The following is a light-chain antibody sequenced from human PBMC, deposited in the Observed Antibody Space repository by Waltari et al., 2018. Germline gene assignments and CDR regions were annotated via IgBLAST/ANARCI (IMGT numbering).Light chain of an antibody. J-gene: IGLJ3*02. CDR1: SSDVGGSNF. V-gene: IGLV2-11*01. Sequence: QSALTQPRPVSGSPGQSVTISCTGTSSDVGGSNFVSWYQQYPGKAPKLVIYYVNRRPSTVPNRFSGSKDGNTASLISSGLQTEDEADYYCCSYAGYYTVYGGGTKVAV. CDR2: YVN. CDR3: CSYAGYYTV.